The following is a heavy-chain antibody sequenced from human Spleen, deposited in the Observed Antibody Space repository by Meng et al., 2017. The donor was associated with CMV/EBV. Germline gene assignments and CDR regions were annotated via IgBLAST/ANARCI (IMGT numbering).Heavy chain of an antibody. CDR2: VNPTGGYT. J-gene: IGHJ6*02. Sequence: ASVKVSCKASGYTFTSYYVHWVRQAPGQGLEWMGIVNPTGGYTSYAPKFQGRVTMTRDTSISTAYMELNSLKSEDTAVYYCARGDYKYGPYSYYYGMDVWGQGTTVTVSS. CDR3: ARGDYKYGPYSYYYGMDV. V-gene: IGHV1-46*01. D-gene: IGHD3-16*01. CDR1: GYTFTSYY.